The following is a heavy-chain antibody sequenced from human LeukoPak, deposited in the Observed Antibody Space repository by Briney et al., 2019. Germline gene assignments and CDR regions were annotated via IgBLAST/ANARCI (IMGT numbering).Heavy chain of an antibody. CDR1: GFTFSSFG. V-gene: IGHV3-48*02. CDR3: AKVIRGGYGMDV. Sequence: GGSLRLSCAASGFTFSSFGMNWVRQAPGKGLEWVSYISDSSTLTYCADSVKGRFTISRDNAKNSLSLQLNSLRDEDTAVYFCAKVIRGGYGMDVWGQGTTVTVSS. D-gene: IGHD3-10*01. J-gene: IGHJ6*02. CDR2: ISDSSTLT.